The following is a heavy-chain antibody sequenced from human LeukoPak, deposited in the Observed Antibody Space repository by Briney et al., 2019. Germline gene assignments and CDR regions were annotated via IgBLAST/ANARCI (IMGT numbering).Heavy chain of an antibody. CDR3: ARPNGDGSGSYGGFDY. CDR2: ISYDGSSK. V-gene: IGHV3-30-3*01. J-gene: IGHJ4*02. Sequence: GGSLRLSCAASGFTFSSYTMYWVRQAPGKGLEWVAVISYDGSSKYYADSVKGRFTISRDNSKNTLYLQMDSLRIEDTAVYYCARPNGDGSGSYGGFDYWGQGILVTVSS. CDR1: GFTFSSYT. D-gene: IGHD3-10*01.